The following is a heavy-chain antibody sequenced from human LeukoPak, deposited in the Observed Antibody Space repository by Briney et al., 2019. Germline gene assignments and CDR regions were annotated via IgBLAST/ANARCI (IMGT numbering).Heavy chain of an antibody. CDR2: IKQDESEK. D-gene: IGHD1-1*01. J-gene: IGHJ4*02. CDR3: ARDKIEGPTKLDY. CDR1: GFTFSSFW. Sequence: GRSLRLSCAASGFTFSSFWMSWVRQAPGKGLEWVANIKQDESEKYYVDSLKGRFTISRDNAKNSLYLQMNSLRAEDTAVYYCARDKIEGPTKLDYWGQGILVTVSS. V-gene: IGHV3-7*01.